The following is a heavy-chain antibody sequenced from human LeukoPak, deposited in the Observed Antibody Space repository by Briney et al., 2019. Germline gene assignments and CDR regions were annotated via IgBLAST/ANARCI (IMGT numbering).Heavy chain of an antibody. Sequence: GGSLRLSCAVSGVTFSSYGMNWVRQAPGKGPEWVSYISSGGSDTFYADSVKGRFTISRDNSKNTLYLQMNSLRAEDTAVYYCAKDLLPPWGQGTLVTVSS. CDR2: ISSGGSDT. CDR1: GVTFSSYG. D-gene: IGHD2-2*01. CDR3: AKDLLPP. V-gene: IGHV3-23*01. J-gene: IGHJ5*02.